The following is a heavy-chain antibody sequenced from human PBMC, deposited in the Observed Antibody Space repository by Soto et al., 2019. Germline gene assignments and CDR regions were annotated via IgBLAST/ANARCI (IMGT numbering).Heavy chain of an antibody. J-gene: IGHJ6*03. CDR2: MNPNSGNT. V-gene: IGHV1-8*01. CDR3: ARVYYGSGSQDYYYYYMDV. D-gene: IGHD3-10*01. CDR1: GYTFTSYD. Sequence: ASVKVSCKASGYTFTSYDINWVRQATGQGLEWMGWMNPNSGNTGYAQKFQGRVTMTRNTSISTAYMELSSLRSEDTAVYYCARVYYGSGSQDYYYYYMDVWGKGTTVTV.